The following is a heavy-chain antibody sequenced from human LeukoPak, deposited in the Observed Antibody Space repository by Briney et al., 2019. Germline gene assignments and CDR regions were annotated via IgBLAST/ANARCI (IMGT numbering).Heavy chain of an antibody. Sequence: PSETLSLTCTVSGGSISSYYWSWIRQPAGKGLEWIGRIYSSGNTNYNSSLKSRVTISLDTSKNQFSLKLNSVTAADTAVYYCARRGDVWGKGTTVTISS. J-gene: IGHJ6*04. CDR1: GGSISSYY. CDR2: IYSSGNT. V-gene: IGHV4-4*07. CDR3: ARRGDV.